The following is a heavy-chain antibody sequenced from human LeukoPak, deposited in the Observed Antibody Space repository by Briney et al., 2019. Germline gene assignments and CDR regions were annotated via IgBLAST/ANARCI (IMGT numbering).Heavy chain of an antibody. CDR1: GGSISSYY. V-gene: IGHV4-59*01. J-gene: IGHJ4*02. Sequence: SETLSLTCTVSGGSISSYYWSWIRQPPGKGLEWIGYIYYSGSTNYNPSLKSRVTISVDTSKNQFSLKLSSVTAADTAVYYCARATKIRIAAAGTSYYFDYWGQGTLVTVSS. CDR2: IYYSGST. D-gene: IGHD6-13*01. CDR3: ARATKIRIAAAGTSYYFDY.